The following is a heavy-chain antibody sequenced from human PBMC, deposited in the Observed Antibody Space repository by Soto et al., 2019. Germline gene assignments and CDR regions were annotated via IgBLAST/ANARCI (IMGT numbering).Heavy chain of an antibody. D-gene: IGHD4-17*01. CDR2: IIPILGIA. Sequence: ASVKVSCKASGGTLSSYTISWVRQAPGQGLEWMGRIIPILGIANYAQKFQGRVTITADKSTSTAYMELSSLRSEDTAVYYCARDMVTTVTTSGNAFDIWGQGTMVTVSS. J-gene: IGHJ3*02. CDR3: ARDMVTTVTTSGNAFDI. CDR1: GGTLSSYT. V-gene: IGHV1-69*04.